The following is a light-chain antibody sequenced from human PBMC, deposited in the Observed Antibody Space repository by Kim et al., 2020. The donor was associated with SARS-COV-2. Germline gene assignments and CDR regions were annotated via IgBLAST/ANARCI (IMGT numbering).Light chain of an antibody. Sequence: SSELTQDPAVSVALGQTVRITCQGDSPRSYYASWYQQKPGQAPVLVIYGKNNRPSGIPDRFSGSSSGNTASLTITGAQAEDEADYYCNSRDSSGNHVVFG. CDR2: GKN. J-gene: IGLJ2*01. V-gene: IGLV3-19*01. CDR1: SPRSYY. CDR3: NSRDSSGNHVV.